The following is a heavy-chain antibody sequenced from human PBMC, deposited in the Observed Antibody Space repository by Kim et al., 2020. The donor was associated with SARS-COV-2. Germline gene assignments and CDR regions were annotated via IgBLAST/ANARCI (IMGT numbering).Heavy chain of an antibody. J-gene: IGHJ4*02. Sequence: TNSNPSLKSRVTISVDTSKNQFSLKLSSVTAADTAVYYCARERIVGVFDYWGQGTLVTVSS. CDR2: T. D-gene: IGHD1-26*01. CDR3: ARERIVGVFDY. V-gene: IGHV4-34*01.